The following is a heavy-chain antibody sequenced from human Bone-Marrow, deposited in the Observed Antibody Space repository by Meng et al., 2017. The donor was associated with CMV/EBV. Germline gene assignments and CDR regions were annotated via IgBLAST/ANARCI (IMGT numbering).Heavy chain of an antibody. D-gene: IGHD3-22*01. CDR2: MNPYSGDT. V-gene: IGHV1-8*01. CDR3: ASGIIGSSYYGSSGYYHFHY. J-gene: IGHJ4*02. CDR1: GYTFTSYD. Sequence: ASVKVSCKSSGYTFTSYDINWVRQATGQGLEWMGWMNPYSGDTDYAQKFHGRVTLTRDTSISTAFMELSSLESDDTAVYYCASGIIGSSYYGSSGYYHFHYWGQGTPVTVSS.